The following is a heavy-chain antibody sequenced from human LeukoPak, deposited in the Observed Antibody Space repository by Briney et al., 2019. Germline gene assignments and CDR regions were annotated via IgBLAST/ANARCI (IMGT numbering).Heavy chain of an antibody. CDR3: ARVIVGATTGKYYFDY. CDR2: IIPIFGIA. D-gene: IGHD1-26*01. J-gene: IGHJ4*02. V-gene: IGHV1-69*04. Sequence: SVKVSCKASGGTFSSYAIGWVRQAPGQGLEWMGRIIPIFGIANYAQKFQGRVTITADKSTSTAYMELSSLRSEDTAVYYCARVIVGATTGKYYFDYWGQGTLVTVSS. CDR1: GGTFSSYA.